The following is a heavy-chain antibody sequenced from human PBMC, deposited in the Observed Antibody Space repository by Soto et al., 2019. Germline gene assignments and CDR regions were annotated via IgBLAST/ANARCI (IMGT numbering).Heavy chain of an antibody. CDR2: IDYSGRT. V-gene: IGHV4-59*01. CDR1: GGSISTYY. D-gene: IGHD2-2*01. CDR3: ARDHRYCSSTSCPGGLDV. Sequence: SETLSLTCTVSGGSISTYYWSWIRQPPGKGLEWIGYIDYSGRTNYSPSLKSRVTISIDTSQKQFTLKLSSVTAADTAVYYCARDHRYCSSTSCPGGLDVWGQGTTVTVSS. J-gene: IGHJ6*02.